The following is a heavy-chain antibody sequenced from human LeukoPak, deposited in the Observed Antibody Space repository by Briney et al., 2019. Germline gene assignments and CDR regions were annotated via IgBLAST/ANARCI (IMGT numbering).Heavy chain of an antibody. J-gene: IGHJ4*02. CDR2: ISYDGSNK. Sequence: GGSLRLSCAASGFTFSSYGMHWVRQAPGKGLEWVAVISYDGSNKYYADSVKGRFTISRDNSKNTLYLQMNSLRAEDTAVYYCAKAEVVITAALDYWGQGTLVTVSS. D-gene: IGHD3-22*01. CDR3: AKAEVVITAALDY. V-gene: IGHV3-30*18. CDR1: GFTFSSYG.